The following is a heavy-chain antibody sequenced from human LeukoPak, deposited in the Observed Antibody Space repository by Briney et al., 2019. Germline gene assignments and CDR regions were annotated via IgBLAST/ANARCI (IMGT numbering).Heavy chain of an antibody. CDR3: ARVTYYYDSSGYNPGSMDV. D-gene: IGHD3-22*01. V-gene: IGHV1-18*01. CDR2: ISAYNGNT. Sequence: ASVNVSCKASGYTFTSYGISWVRQAPGQGLEWMGWISAYNGNTNYAQKLQGRVTMTTDTSTSTAYMELRSLRSDDTAVYYCARVTYYYDSSGYNPGSMDVWGQGTTVTVSS. J-gene: IGHJ6*02. CDR1: GYTFTSYG.